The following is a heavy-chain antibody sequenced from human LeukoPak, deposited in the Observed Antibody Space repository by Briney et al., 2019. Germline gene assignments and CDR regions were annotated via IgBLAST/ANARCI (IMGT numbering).Heavy chain of an antibody. Sequence: GGSLRLSPAPSLVTPSGDAMSAVPHTPRKGLERVSAINSDIDSTYYTDSVKGRITISRDNSKNTLYLHMNSLRAEDTAVYYCEKSTVGCDNNCGFHYYYMDVWGKGTTVTVSS. D-gene: IGHD1-1*01. CDR3: EKSTVGCDNNCGFHYYYMDV. V-gene: IGHV3-23*01. CDR2: INSDIDST. J-gene: IGHJ6*03. CDR1: LVTPSGDA.